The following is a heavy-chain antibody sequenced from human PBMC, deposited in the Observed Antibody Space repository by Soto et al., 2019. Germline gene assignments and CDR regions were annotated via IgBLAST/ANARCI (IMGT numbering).Heavy chain of an antibody. D-gene: IGHD7-27*01. CDR2: IYNGGST. J-gene: IGHJ4*02. Sequence: QVQLQESGPGLVKPSQTLSLTCTVSGDSISNVNYCWSWIRQPPDKGLEWIGHIYNGGSTYSNPSRRXRXTXSLXTSKNQFSLKLSSVSAADTAVYYWARGPSGDKVDYWGQGTLVTVSS. V-gene: IGHV4-30-4*01. CDR1: GDSISNVNYC. CDR3: ARGPSGDKVDY.